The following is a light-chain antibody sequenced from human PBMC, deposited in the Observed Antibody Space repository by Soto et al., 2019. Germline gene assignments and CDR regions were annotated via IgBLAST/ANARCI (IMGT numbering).Light chain of an antibody. CDR2: GNS. Sequence: QSVLTQPPSVSGAPGQRVTISCTGSSSNIGAGYDVHWYQQLPGTAPKLLIYGNSNRPSGVPDRFSGSKSGTSASLAITGLQAEDEADYYCQSYDSSLSVVYVFGTGTKLIVL. J-gene: IGLJ1*01. CDR1: SSNIGAGYD. V-gene: IGLV1-40*01. CDR3: QSYDSSLSVVYV.